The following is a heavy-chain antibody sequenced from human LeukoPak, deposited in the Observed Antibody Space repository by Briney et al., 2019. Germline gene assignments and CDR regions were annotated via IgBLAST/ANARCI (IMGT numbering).Heavy chain of an antibody. CDR1: GFKFSNYA. J-gene: IGHJ4*02. V-gene: IGHV3-23*01. D-gene: IGHD5-18*01. Sequence: GGSLRLSCEASGFKFSNYAMSWVRQAPGKGLEWVSLLSGRGRHASYTDSVKGRFTISTDNSKNTPFLQMNSLRADDTAVYYCAKSILGTAGLLDNWGQGTLVTVSS. CDR3: AKSILGTAGLLDN. CDR2: LSGRGRHA.